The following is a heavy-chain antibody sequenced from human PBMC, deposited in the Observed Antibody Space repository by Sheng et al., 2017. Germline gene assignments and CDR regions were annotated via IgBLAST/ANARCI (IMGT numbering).Heavy chain of an antibody. D-gene: IGHD4-4*01. CDR3: ASSRLQFDY. Sequence: QLQLQESGPGLVKPSETLSLTCTVSGGSISSSSYYWGWIRQPPGKGLEWVASIYYSGSTYYNPSLKGRVTISQDTSKNQFSLKLNSVTAADTAVYYCASSRLQFDYWGQGSLVTVSS. J-gene: IGHJ4*02. V-gene: IGHV4-39*07. CDR1: GGSISSSSYY. CDR2: IYYSGST.